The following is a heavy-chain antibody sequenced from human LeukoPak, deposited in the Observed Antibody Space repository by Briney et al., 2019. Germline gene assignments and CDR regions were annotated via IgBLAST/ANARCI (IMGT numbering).Heavy chain of an antibody. CDR3: ARVANYYGSGSYPDFDY. Sequence: SETLSLTCTVSGYSISSGDYYWSWIRQPPGKGLEWIGYIYYSGSTYYNPSLKSRVTISVDTSKNQFSLKLSSVTAADTAVYYCARVANYYGSGSYPDFDYWGQGTLVTVSS. J-gene: IGHJ4*02. V-gene: IGHV4-30-4*01. CDR2: IYYSGST. D-gene: IGHD3-10*01. CDR1: GYSISSGDYY.